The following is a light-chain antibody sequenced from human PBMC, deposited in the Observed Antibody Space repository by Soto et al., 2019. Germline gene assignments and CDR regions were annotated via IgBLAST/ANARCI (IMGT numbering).Light chain of an antibody. CDR3: QSYDSSLSGWV. V-gene: IGLV1-40*01. CDR2: GNS. Sequence: QSVLTQPPSVSGAPGQRVTISCTGSSSNIGAGYDVHWYQQLPGTAPKLPIYGNSNRPSGVPDQFSGSKSGTSASLAITGLQAEDEVDYYCQSYDSSLSGWVFGGGTKLTVL. CDR1: SSNIGAGYD. J-gene: IGLJ3*02.